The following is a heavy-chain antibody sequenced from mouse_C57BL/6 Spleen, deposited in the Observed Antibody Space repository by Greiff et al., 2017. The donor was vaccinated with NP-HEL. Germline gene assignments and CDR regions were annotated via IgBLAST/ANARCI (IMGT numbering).Heavy chain of an antibody. CDR1: GYTFTDYE. V-gene: IGHV1-15*01. CDR2: IDPETGGT. J-gene: IGHJ2*01. CDR3: TRVELGLFDY. D-gene: IGHD4-1*01. Sequence: VQLQQSGAELVRPGASVTLSCKASGYTFTDYEMHWVKQTPVHGLEWIGAIDPETGGTAYNQKFKGKAILTADKSSSTAYMELRSLTSEDSAVYYCTRVELGLFDYWGQGTTLTVAS.